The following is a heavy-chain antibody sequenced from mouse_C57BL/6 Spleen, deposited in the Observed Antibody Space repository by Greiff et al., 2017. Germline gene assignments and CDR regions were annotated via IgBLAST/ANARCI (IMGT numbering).Heavy chain of an antibody. Sequence: VQLQQSGPELVKPGASVKISCKASGYSFTDYNMNWVKQSNGKSLEWIGVINPNYVTTSYNQKFKGKATLTVDQSSSTAYMQLNSLTSEDSAVYYCARSRDSSGPYAMDYWGQGTSVTVSS. V-gene: IGHV1-39*01. J-gene: IGHJ4*01. CDR2: INPNYVTT. CDR1: GYSFTDYN. CDR3: ARSRDSSGPYAMDY. D-gene: IGHD3-2*02.